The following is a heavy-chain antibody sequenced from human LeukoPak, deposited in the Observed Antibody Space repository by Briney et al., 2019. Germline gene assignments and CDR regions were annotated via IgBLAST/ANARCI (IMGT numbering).Heavy chain of an antibody. D-gene: IGHD6-19*01. CDR2: IRGYEGDR. CDR1: VSTFTSHG. J-gene: IGHJ4*02. Sequence: ASVTVSFTSTVSTFTSHGINWVRQPPAQGLERMGWIRGYEGDRKFAQKAQGRVTLTTDGSATTAYMELRSLGSVDTAVYYCARDPSNTSGWYAYLDSWGQGTQVTASS. CDR3: ARDPSNTSGWYAYLDS. V-gene: IGHV1-18*01.